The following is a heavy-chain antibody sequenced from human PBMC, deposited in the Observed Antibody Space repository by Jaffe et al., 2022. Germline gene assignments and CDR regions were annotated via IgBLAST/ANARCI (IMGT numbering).Heavy chain of an antibody. Sequence: EVQLVQSGAEVKKPGESLKISCKGSGYSFTSYWIGWVRQMPGKGLEWMGIIYPGDSDTRYSPSFQGQVTISADKSISTAYLQWSSLKASDTAMYYCARHPSLGYCSSTSCEQGFDPWGQGTLVTVSS. J-gene: IGHJ5*02. CDR3: ARHPSLGYCSSTSCEQGFDP. CDR1: GYSFTSYW. CDR2: IYPGDSDT. V-gene: IGHV5-51*01. D-gene: IGHD2-2*01.